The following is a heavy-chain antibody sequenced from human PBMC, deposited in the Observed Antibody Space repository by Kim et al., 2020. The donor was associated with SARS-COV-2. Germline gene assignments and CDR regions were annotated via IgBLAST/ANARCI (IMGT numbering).Heavy chain of an antibody. CDR3: ARSSEQWLATYYYYGMDV. V-gene: IGHV3-30*01. D-gene: IGHD6-19*01. Sequence: KGRFTISIDNSKNTLYLQMNSLRAEDTALYYCARSSEQWLATYYYYGMDVWGQGTTVTVSS. J-gene: IGHJ6*02.